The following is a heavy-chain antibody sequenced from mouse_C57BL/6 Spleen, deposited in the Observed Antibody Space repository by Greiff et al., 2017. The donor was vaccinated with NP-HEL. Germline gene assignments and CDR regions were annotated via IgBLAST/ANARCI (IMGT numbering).Heavy chain of an antibody. CDR3: ASGGTTVVAPLDY. D-gene: IGHD1-1*01. V-gene: IGHV5-17*01. J-gene: IGHJ2*01. Sequence: EVKLMESGGGLVKPGGSLKLSCAASGFTFSDYGMHWVRQAPEKGLEWVAYISSGSSTIYYADTVKGRFTISRDNAKNTLFLQMTSLRSEDTAMYYCASGGTTVVAPLDYWGQGTTLTVSS. CDR2: ISSGSSTI. CDR1: GFTFSDYG.